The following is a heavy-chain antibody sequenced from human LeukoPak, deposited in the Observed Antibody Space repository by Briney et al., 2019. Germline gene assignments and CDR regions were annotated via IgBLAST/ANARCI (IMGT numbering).Heavy chain of an antibody. CDR3: ARGQASDFDY. CDR2: ISSSSSYI. J-gene: IGHJ4*02. V-gene: IGHV3-21*01. Sequence: GGSLRLSCAASGLIVSDDYISWVRQAPGKGLEWVSSISSSSSYIYYADSVKGRFTISRDNAKNSLYLQMNSLRAEDTAVYYCARGQASDFDYWGQGTLVTVSS. CDR1: GLIVSDDY.